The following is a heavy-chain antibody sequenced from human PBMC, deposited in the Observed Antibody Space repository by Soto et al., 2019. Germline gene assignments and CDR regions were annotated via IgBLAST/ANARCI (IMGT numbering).Heavy chain of an antibody. J-gene: IGHJ4*02. Sequence: QIQLVQSGAEVKKPGASVTVSCKASGYTFSTYGISWVRQAPGQGLEWMVWISTHSGNTGYTQKFQGRVSMTRDTSTNIAYRELRSLTSDDTAVYYCARVDPATYMRLPFDYWGQGTLVTVSS. CDR3: ARVDPATYMRLPFDY. V-gene: IGHV1-18*04. CDR1: GYTFSTYG. D-gene: IGHD6-25*01. CDR2: ISTHSGNT.